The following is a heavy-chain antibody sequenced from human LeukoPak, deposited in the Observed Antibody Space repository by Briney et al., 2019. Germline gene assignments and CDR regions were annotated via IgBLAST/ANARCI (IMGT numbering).Heavy chain of an antibody. J-gene: IGHJ3*02. CDR2: INPNSGTT. Sequence: ASVKVSCKASGYTFTGYYIHWVRQAPGQGLEWMGWINPNSGTTNSAQRFQGRVTMTRDTSISTAYMELSRLRSDDTAVHHCARTHCGGDCYLNDAFDIWGQGTMVTVSS. CDR3: ARTHCGGDCYLNDAFDI. D-gene: IGHD2-21*01. V-gene: IGHV1-2*02. CDR1: GYTFTGYY.